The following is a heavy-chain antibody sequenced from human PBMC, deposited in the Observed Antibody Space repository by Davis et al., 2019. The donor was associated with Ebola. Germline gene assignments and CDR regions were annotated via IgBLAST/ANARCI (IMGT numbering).Heavy chain of an antibody. Sequence: PGGSLRLSCAVSGFTFSSYWMHWVRQVPGKGLVWVSRINSDGSTTVYADSVKGRFTISRDNAKNTLYLQMDSLRAEDTAMYYVARRTYYYGQGSSGGLATWAQGTWVTAS. V-gene: IGHV3-74*01. CDR2: INSDGSTT. J-gene: IGHJ5*02. CDR1: GFTFSSYW. CDR3: ARRTYYYGQGSSGGLAT. D-gene: IGHD3-10*01.